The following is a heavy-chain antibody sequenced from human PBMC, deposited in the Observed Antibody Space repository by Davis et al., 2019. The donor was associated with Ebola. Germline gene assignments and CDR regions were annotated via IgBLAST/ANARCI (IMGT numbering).Heavy chain of an antibody. Sequence: GESLKISCAASGFTFSSYAMSWVRQAPGKGLEWVSAISGSGGSTYYADSVKGRFTISRDNSKNTLYLQMNSLRAEDTAVYYCAKDQIRFSDYWGQGTLVTVSS. D-gene: IGHD3-3*01. CDR2: ISGSGGST. V-gene: IGHV3-23*01. CDR1: GFTFSSYA. J-gene: IGHJ4*02. CDR3: AKDQIRFSDY.